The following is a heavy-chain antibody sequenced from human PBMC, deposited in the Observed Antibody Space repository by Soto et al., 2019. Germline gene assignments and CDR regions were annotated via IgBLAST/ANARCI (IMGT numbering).Heavy chain of an antibody. CDR2: IYYSGST. D-gene: IGHD6-19*01. CDR3: ARAEVAGTLRYYFDY. Sequence: SETLSLTCTVSGGSISSYYWSWIRQPPGKGLEWVGYIYYSGSTNYNPSLKSRVTISVDTSKNQFSLKLSSVTAADTAVYYCARAEVAGTLRYYFDYWGQGTLVTVSS. J-gene: IGHJ4*02. V-gene: IGHV4-59*01. CDR1: GGSISSYY.